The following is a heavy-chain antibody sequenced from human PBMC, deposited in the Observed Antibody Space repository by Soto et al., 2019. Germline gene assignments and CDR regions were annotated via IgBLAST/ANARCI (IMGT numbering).Heavy chain of an antibody. Sequence: HPGGSLRLSCAASGFTFSSYAMSWVRQAPGKGLEWVSAISGSGGSTYYADSVKGRFTISRDNSKNTLYLQMNSLRAEDTAVYYCAKDSRTGRNYCSGGSCYSSAFDIWGQGTMVTVSS. D-gene: IGHD2-15*01. CDR3: AKDSRTGRNYCSGGSCYSSAFDI. J-gene: IGHJ3*02. V-gene: IGHV3-23*01. CDR1: GFTFSSYA. CDR2: ISGSGGST.